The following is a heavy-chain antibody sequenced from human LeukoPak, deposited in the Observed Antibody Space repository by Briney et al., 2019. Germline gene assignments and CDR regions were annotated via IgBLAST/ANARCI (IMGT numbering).Heavy chain of an antibody. J-gene: IGHJ4*02. D-gene: IGHD6-13*01. CDR3: AREIAAAVVGGFDY. CDR2: ISSSGSTI. V-gene: IGHV3-48*03. Sequence: GGSLRLSCAASGFTFSSYEMNWVRQAPGKGLEWVSYISSSGSTIYYADSVKGRFTISRDNAKNSLYLQMNSLRAEDTAVYYCAREIAAAVVGGFDYWGQGTLVAVSS. CDR1: GFTFSSYE.